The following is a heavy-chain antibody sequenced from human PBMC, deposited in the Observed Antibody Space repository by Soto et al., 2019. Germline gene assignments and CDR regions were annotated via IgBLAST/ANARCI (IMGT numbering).Heavy chain of an antibody. CDR3: ARLSFSYGVDA. J-gene: IGHJ6*02. V-gene: IGHV4-4*02. CDR2: IYHGGST. Sequence: SETLSLTCAVSGGSISSANWWTWVRQPPGKGLKWIGEIYHGGSTSYNPSLKSRVTLSLDKFKNHFSLNLTSVTAADTAVYYCARLSFSYGVDAWGQGTTVTVYS. CDR1: GGSISSANW.